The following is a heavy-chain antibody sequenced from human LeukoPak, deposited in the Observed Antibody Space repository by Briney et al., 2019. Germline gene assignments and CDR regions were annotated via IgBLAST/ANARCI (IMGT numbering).Heavy chain of an antibody. CDR1: GYTFTSYG. Sequence: ASVKVSCKASGYTFTSYGISWVRQAPGQGLEWMGWISAYNDNTNYAQKLQGRVTMTADTSAGTAYMELRSLRSDDTAVYYCARVHYDILTGYSYFDYWGQRTLVTVSS. V-gene: IGHV1-18*01. CDR2: ISAYNDNT. D-gene: IGHD3-9*01. J-gene: IGHJ4*02. CDR3: ARVHYDILTGYSYFDY.